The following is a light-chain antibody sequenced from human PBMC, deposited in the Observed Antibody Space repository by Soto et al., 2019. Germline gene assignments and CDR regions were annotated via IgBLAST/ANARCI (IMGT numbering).Light chain of an antibody. CDR1: SSDIGGYNF. CDR2: EVS. V-gene: IGLV2-14*01. J-gene: IGLJ2*01. CDR3: NSYTSSSTLVV. Sequence: QSALTQPASVSGSPGQSITISCTGTSSDIGGYNFVSWYQQHPGKAPKLMIYEVSHRPSGISNRFSGSKSGNTASLTISGLQAEDDAAYYCNSYTSSSTLVVFGGGTKVTVL.